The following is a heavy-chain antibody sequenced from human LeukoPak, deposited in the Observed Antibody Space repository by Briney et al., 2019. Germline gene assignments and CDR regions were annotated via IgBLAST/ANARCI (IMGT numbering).Heavy chain of an antibody. CDR1: GFTFSDYA. CDR2: ITSNGGNT. Sequence: GGSLRLSCAASGFTFSDYAMSGVRQAPGKGLERVSVITSNGGNTYYADSVKGRFTISRDNSKNTLYLQMNSLIADDTAVYYCTKYKEDIVLRVFSLSGYYLDYWGQGTLVTVSP. CDR3: TKYKEDIVLRVFSLSGYYLDY. J-gene: IGHJ4*02. V-gene: IGHV3-23*01. D-gene: IGHD2-8*01.